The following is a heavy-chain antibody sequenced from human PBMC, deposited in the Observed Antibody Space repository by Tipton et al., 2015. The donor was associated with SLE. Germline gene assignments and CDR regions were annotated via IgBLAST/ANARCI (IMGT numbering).Heavy chain of an antibody. V-gene: IGHV3-15*01. CDR2: IKSKTDGGTT. Sequence: SLRLSCAASGFTFSNAWMSWVRQAPGKGLEWVGRIKSKTDGGTTDYAAPVKGRFTISRDDSKNTLYLQMNSLKTEDTAVYYCTASYGSGGDYYMDVWGKGTTATVSS. D-gene: IGHD3-10*01. CDR3: TASYGSGGDYYMDV. CDR1: GFTFSNAW. J-gene: IGHJ6*03.